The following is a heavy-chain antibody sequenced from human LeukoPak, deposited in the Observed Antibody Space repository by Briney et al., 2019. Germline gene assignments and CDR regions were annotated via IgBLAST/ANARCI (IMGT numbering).Heavy chain of an antibody. CDR1: GFTFSSYE. Sequence: GGSLRLSCAASGFTFSSYEMNWVRQAPGKGLEWVSYISSSGSTIYYADSVKGRFTISRGNAKNSLYLQMNSLRAEDTAVYYCARGDSYGQYYYYYYGMDVWGQGTTVTVSS. V-gene: IGHV3-48*03. CDR3: ARGDSYGQYYYYYYGMDV. CDR2: ISSSGSTI. J-gene: IGHJ6*02. D-gene: IGHD5-18*01.